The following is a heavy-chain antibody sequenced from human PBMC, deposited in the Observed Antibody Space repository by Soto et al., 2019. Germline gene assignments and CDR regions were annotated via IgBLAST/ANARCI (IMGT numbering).Heavy chain of an antibody. CDR3: ARKEDGTTFWYFDL. Sequence: QVQLVQSGAEVKKPGASVKVSCKASGYTFTSYGISWVRQAPGQGLEWMGWISAYNGHTNYAQKLKGRVTMTTDTSTSTAYMELRRLRSDDTAVYYCARKEDGTTFWYFDLWVRGTLVTVSS. CDR2: ISAYNGHT. CDR1: GYTFTSYG. J-gene: IGHJ2*01. V-gene: IGHV1-18*01. D-gene: IGHD1-1*01.